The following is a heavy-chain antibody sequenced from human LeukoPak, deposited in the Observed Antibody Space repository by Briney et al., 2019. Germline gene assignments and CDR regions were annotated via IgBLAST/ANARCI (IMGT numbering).Heavy chain of an antibody. V-gene: IGHV3-48*01. CDR2: IGYSGSPI. CDR3: AREYDSRARFDS. J-gene: IGHJ4*02. CDR1: GDSFISHT. Sequence: GESLRLSCAGSGDSFISHTMIWVRQAPGKGLEWISYIGYSGSPIYYADSVKGRFGISRDDAKTSLYLHMNSLRAEDTAFYYCAREYDSRARFDSWGQGILVTVSS. D-gene: IGHD4-11*01.